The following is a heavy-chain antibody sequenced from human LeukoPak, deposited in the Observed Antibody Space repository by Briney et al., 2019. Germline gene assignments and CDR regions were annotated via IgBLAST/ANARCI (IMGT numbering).Heavy chain of an antibody. CDR3: ARDGDILTGPDAFDI. J-gene: IGHJ3*02. CDR2: IYTSGNT. CDR1: GGSISSYY. V-gene: IGHV4-4*07. D-gene: IGHD3-9*01. Sequence: SETLSLTCTVSGGSISSYYWSWIRQPAGKGLEWIGRIYTSGNTKYNPSLKSRVTISVDTSKNQFSLKLSSVTAADTAVYYCARDGDILTGPDAFDIWGQGTMVTVSS.